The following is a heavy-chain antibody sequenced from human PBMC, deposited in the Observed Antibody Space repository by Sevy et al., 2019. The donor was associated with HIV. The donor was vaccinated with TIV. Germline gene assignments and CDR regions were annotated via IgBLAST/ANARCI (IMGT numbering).Heavy chain of an antibody. CDR1: GFTFSKYS. D-gene: IGHD2-8*01. Sequence: GGSLRLSCAASGFTFSKYSMSWVRQPPGKGLGWVSTFSFGCGEINYADSVKGRFTISRDNSKSSEYLQMNNLRPEDTAVYYCAREGCTKPHDYWGQGTLVTVSS. V-gene: IGHV3-23*01. J-gene: IGHJ4*02. CDR3: AREGCTKPHDY. CDR2: FSFGCGEI.